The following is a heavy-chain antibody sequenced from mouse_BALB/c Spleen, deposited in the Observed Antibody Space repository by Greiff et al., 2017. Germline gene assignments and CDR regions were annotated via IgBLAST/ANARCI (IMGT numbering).Heavy chain of an antibody. Sequence: EVQLQQSGAELVRPGALVKLSCKASGFNIKDYYMHWVKQRPEQGLEWIGWIDPENGNTIYDPKFQGKASITADTSSNTAYLQLSSLTSEDTAVYYCARPLYSSFAYWGQGTLVTVSA. J-gene: IGHJ3*01. CDR2: IDPENGNT. D-gene: IGHD2-1*01. CDR3: ARPLYSSFAY. V-gene: IGHV14-1*02. CDR1: GFNIKDYY.